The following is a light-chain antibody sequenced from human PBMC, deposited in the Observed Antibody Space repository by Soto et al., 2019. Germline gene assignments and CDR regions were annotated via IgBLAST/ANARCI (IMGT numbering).Light chain of an antibody. CDR3: QQHNSYPIT. CDR2: PAS. CDR1: QGISSF. Sequence: DIQLTQSPSFLSASVGDRVTITCRASQGISSFLAWYQQKPGKAPKLLIYPASTLQSGVPSRFSGSGSGTEFTLTISSLQPEDFATYYCQQHNSYPITFGQGTRLEIK. J-gene: IGKJ5*01. V-gene: IGKV1-9*01.